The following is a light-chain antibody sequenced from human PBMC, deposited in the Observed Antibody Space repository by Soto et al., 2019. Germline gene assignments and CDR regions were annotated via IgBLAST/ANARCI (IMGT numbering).Light chain of an antibody. V-gene: IGKV3-11*01. CDR2: DAS. CDR1: QSIGLA. Sequence: EIVMTQSPATLSVSPGERPTLSCRASQSIGLAIAWYQHKPGQAPRFLIFDASQRATGIPARFRGRGSGTDLTLSISSLEPEDFAVYYCQQRTDRPPWTFGQWTKVDIK. CDR3: QQRTDRPPWT. J-gene: IGKJ1*01.